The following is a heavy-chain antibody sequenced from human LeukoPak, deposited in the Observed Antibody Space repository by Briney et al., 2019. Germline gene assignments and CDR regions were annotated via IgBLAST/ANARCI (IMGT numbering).Heavy chain of an antibody. CDR3: ARTLVAAPGSKGGP. CDR1: GFSFSDYY. V-gene: IGHV3-11*03. CDR2: ISGSSSYT. Sequence: KPGGSLRLPCAASGFSFSDYYMSWIRQAPGKGLEWVSYISGSSSYTDYADSVKGRFTISRDNAKNSLYLQMNSLRVEDTAVYYCARTLVAAPGSKGGPWGQGTLVTVSS. D-gene: IGHD6-13*01. J-gene: IGHJ5*02.